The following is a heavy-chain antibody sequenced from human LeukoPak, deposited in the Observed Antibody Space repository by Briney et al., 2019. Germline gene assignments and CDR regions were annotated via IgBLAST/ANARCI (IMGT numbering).Heavy chain of an antibody. J-gene: IGHJ4*02. Sequence: SETLSLTCAVYGGSFSGYYWSWIRQPPGKGLEWIGEINHSGSTNYNPPLKSRVTISVDTSKNQFSLKLSSVTAADTAVYYCARGIVGATFHYWGQGTLVTVSS. CDR1: GGSFSGYY. CDR2: INHSGST. V-gene: IGHV4-34*01. D-gene: IGHD1-26*01. CDR3: ARGIVGATFHY.